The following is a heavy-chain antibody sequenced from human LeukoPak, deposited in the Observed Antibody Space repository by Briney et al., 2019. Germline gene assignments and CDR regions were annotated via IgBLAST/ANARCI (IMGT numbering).Heavy chain of an antibody. Sequence: SETLSLTCTVSGGSISSYYWSWIRQPPGKGLEWIGYIYYSGSTNYNPSLKSRVTISVDTSKNQSSLKLSSVTGAATALYYCAGGAEYYGSGSYYNVDYWGQGTLVTVSS. CDR1: GGSISSYY. CDR3: AGGAEYYGSGSYYNVDY. D-gene: IGHD3-10*01. CDR2: IYYSGST. J-gene: IGHJ4*02. V-gene: IGHV4-59*01.